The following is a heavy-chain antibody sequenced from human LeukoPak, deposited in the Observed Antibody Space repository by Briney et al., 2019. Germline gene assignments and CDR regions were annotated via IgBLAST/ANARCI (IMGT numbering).Heavy chain of an antibody. CDR1: GGTFSSYT. CDR2: IIPSLGIA. CDR3: ARDPYNWNGRGPPYYYYGMDV. V-gene: IGHV1-69*04. D-gene: IGHD1-1*01. J-gene: IGHJ6*02. Sequence: SVKVSCKASGGTFSSYTISWVRQAPGQGLEWMGRIIPSLGIANYAQKFQGRVTITADKSTSTAYMELSSLRSEDTAVYYCARDPYNWNGRGPPYYYYGMDVWGQGTTVTVSS.